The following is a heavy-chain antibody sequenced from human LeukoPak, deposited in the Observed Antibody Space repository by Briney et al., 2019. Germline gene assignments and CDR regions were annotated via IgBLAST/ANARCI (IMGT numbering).Heavy chain of an antibody. CDR1: GYTFTSYY. V-gene: IGHV1-46*01. D-gene: IGHD3-3*01. CDR3: ARAGRPFGVVPRGPMDV. Sequence: ASVKVSCKASGYTFTSYYMHWVRRAPGQGLEWMGIINPSGGSTSYAQKFQGRVTMTRDTSTSTVYMELSSLRSEDTAVYYCARAGRPFGVVPRGPMDVWGQGTTVTVSS. J-gene: IGHJ6*02. CDR2: INPSGGST.